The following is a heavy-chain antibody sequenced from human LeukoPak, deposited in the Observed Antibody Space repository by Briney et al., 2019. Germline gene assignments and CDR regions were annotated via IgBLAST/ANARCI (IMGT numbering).Heavy chain of an antibody. CDR3: ARDLSLLGFDY. J-gene: IGHJ4*02. D-gene: IGHD2/OR15-2a*01. CDR2: IWYDGSNK. V-gene: IGHV3-30*19. CDR1: GFTFSSYG. Sequence: GGSLRLSCAASGFTFSSYGMHWVRQAPGKGLEWVAVIWYDGSNKYYADSVKGRFTISRDNSKNTLYLQMNSLRAEDTAVYYCARDLSLLGFDYWGQGTLVTVSS.